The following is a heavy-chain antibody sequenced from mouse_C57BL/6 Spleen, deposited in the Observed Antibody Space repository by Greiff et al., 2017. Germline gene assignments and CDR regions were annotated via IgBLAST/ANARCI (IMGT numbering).Heavy chain of an antibody. J-gene: IGHJ4*01. D-gene: IGHD1-1*01. CDR1: GFTFSDYG. CDR3: ARGTYYDGSSYDYAMDY. Sequence: EVKLVESGGGLVKPGGSLKLSCAASGFTFSDYGMHWVRQAPEKGLEWVAYISSGSSTIYYADTVKGRFTISRDNAKNTLFLQMTSLRSEDTAMYYCARGTYYDGSSYDYAMDYWGQGTSVTVSS. CDR2: ISSGSSTI. V-gene: IGHV5-17*01.